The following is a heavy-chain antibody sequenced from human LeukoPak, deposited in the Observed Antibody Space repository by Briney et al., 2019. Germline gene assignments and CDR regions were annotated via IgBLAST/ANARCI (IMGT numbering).Heavy chain of an antibody. CDR2: INPNSGGT. D-gene: IGHD2-2*01. Sequence: ASVKVSCKASGYTFTGYYMHWVRQAPGQGLEWMGWINPNSGGTNYAQKFQGRVTMTRDTSISTAYTDLSRLRSDDTAVYYCARASIVVVPAAMNWFDPWGQGTLVTVSS. CDR3: ARASIVVVPAAMNWFDP. V-gene: IGHV1-2*02. J-gene: IGHJ5*02. CDR1: GYTFTGYY.